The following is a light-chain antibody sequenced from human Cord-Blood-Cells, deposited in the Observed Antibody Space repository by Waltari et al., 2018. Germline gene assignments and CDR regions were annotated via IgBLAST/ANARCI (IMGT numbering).Light chain of an antibody. J-gene: IGKJ1*01. CDR2: WAS. V-gene: IGKV4-1*01. CDR1: QSVLYSPNNKNY. CDR3: QQYYSTPA. Sequence: DIVMTQSPDALAVSLGEGDTIHCMSSQSVLYSPNNKNYLAWYQQKTGQPPKLLIYWASTRESGVPDRFSGSGSVTDFTLTISSLQAGDVAVYYCQQYYSTPAFGQGTKVEIK.